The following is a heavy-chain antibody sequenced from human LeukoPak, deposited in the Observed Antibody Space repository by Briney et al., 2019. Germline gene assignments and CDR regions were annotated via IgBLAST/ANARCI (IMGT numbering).Heavy chain of an antibody. CDR3: ASPSRYSGYDPLLYCFDY. Sequence: ASVKVSCKASGGTFSSYAISWVRQAPGQGLEWMGGIIPIFGTANYAQKFQGRVTITADESTSTAYMELSSLRSEDTAVYYCASPSRYSGYDPLLYCFDYWGQGTLVTVSS. CDR1: GGTFSSYA. V-gene: IGHV1-69*13. D-gene: IGHD5-12*01. J-gene: IGHJ4*02. CDR2: IIPIFGTA.